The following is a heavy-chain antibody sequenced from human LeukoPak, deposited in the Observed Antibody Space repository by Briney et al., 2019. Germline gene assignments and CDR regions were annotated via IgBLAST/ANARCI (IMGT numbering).Heavy chain of an antibody. CDR2: ISHSGST. CDR3: ARQAGFGLEFVP. Sequence: PSETLSLTCTVSGGSISSYYWSWIRQPPGKGLEWIGFISHSGSTYYNPSLKSRVTISVDTSKTQLSLKLSSVTAADTAVYYCARQAGFGLEFVPWGQGTLVTVSS. CDR1: GGSISSYY. D-gene: IGHD3-10*01. V-gene: IGHV4-59*08. J-gene: IGHJ5*02.